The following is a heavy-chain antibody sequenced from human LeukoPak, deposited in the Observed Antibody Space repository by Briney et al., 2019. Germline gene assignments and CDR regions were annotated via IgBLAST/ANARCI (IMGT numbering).Heavy chain of an antibody. CDR3: AHTISGVGSFDY. CDR2: IFWDDDK. D-gene: IGHD6-25*01. V-gene: IGHV2-5*02. Sequence: SGPTLVKPAQTLTLTCSLSGFSVSTSGVGMGWIRQPPGKALEWLALIFWDDDKRYSPSLKSRLTITKDTSKNQVVLTVTNMGPVDTSTYYCAHTISGVGSFDYWGQGTLVTVSS. J-gene: IGHJ4*02. CDR1: GFSVSTSGVG.